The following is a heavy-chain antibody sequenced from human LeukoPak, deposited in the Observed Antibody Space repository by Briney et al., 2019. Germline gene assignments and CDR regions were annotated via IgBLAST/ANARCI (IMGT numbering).Heavy chain of an antibody. J-gene: IGHJ5*02. CDR1: GYTFTGYY. V-gene: IGHV1-2*02. Sequence: ASVKVSCKASGYTFTGYYMHWVRQAPGQGLEWMGWINPNSGGTNYAQKFQGRVTMTRDTSISTAYMELSRLRSDDTAVYYCAREGSSWYVHNWFDPWAREPWSPSPQ. D-gene: IGHD6-13*01. CDR3: AREGSSWYVHNWFDP. CDR2: INPNSGGT.